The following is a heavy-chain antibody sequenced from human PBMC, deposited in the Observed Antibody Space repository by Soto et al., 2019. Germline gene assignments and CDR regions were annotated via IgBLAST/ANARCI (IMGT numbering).Heavy chain of an antibody. J-gene: IGHJ1*01. CDR2: INPNSGGT. D-gene: IGHD3-10*01. CDR3: ARVYYGPSQEYFQH. CDR1: GYTFTGYY. V-gene: IGHV1-2*02. Sequence: ASVKVSCKASGYTFTGYYMHWVRQAPGQGLEWMGWINPNSGGTNYAQKFQGRVTMTRDTSISTAYMELSRLRSDDTAVYCCARVYYGPSQEYFQHWGQGTLVTVSS.